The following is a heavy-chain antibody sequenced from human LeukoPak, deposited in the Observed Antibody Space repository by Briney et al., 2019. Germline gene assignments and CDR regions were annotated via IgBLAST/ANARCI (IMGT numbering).Heavy chain of an antibody. CDR1: GGTFSSYA. J-gene: IGHJ4*02. V-gene: IGHV1-69*05. D-gene: IGHD2-21*02. CDR2: IIPIFGTA. CDR3: AGGMVVTAINLDY. Sequence: SVKVSCKASGGTFSSYAISWVRQAPGQGLEWMGRIIPIFGTANYAQKFQGRVTITTDESTSTAYMELSSLRSEDTAVYYCAGGMVVTAINLDYWGQGILVTVSP.